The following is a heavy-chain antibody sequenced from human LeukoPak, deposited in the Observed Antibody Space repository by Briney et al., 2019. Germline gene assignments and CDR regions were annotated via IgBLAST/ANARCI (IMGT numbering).Heavy chain of an antibody. D-gene: IGHD5-18*01. CDR1: GFTFSIYA. CDR2: ILSGGST. V-gene: IGHV3-23*01. CDR3: TKGLHNTLDAFDI. J-gene: IGHJ3*02. Sequence: GGSLRLSCAASGFTFSIYAMNWVRQAPGKGLDWVAVILSGGSTFYADSVKGRFTISRDNSKNTLYLQMNGLRAGDTALYYCTKGLHNTLDAFDIWGQGTMVTVSS.